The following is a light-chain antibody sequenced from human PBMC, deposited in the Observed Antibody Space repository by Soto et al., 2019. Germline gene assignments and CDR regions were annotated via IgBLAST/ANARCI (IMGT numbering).Light chain of an antibody. CDR2: DAS. CDR1: QSVSSSY. Sequence: EIVLTQSAGSLSLSPGERATLSYRASQSVSSSYLAWHQQKPGQAPRLLIYDASSRATGIPDRFSGSGSGTDFTLTISRLEPEDFAVYYCQQYGSSPYTFGQGTKLEIK. V-gene: IGKV3-20*01. CDR3: QQYGSSPYT. J-gene: IGKJ2*01.